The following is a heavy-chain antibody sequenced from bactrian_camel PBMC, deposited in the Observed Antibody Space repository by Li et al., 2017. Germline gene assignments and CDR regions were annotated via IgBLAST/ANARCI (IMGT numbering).Heavy chain of an antibody. CDR1: GTTYNLAC. V-gene: IGHV3S53*01. J-gene: IGHJ4*01. Sequence: HVQLVESGGDSVQAGGSLRLSCVYSGTTYNLACVEWFRQAPEKEREGVARIDSRGTTEYVDSVKGRFTVFKGNAGKTLYLQMNSLRPEDTAMYYCAAVAEGRTVEGGVSLWTLFESGYWGQGTQVTVS. CDR2: IDSRGTT. CDR3: AAVAEGRTVEGGVSLWTLFESGY. D-gene: IGHD3*01.